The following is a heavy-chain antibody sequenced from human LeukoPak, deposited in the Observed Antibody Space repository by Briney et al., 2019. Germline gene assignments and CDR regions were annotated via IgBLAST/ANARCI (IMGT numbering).Heavy chain of an antibody. CDR2: IFYNEGT. D-gene: IGHD2-2*01. CDR1: SGSFRTYY. Sequence: SETLSLTCTVSSGSFRTYYWSWIRQSPGKGLEWIGYIFYNEGTSYNPFLKSRVTISVDTSNNQLSLKVNSVTAADTAMYYCVKSNSRYQPWTLDIWGRGTMVTASS. V-gene: IGHV4-59*01. J-gene: IGHJ3*02. CDR3: VKSNSRYQPWTLDI.